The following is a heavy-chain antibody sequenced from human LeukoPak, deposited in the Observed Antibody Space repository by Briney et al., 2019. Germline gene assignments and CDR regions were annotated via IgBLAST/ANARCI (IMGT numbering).Heavy chain of an antibody. CDR2: ISGSGGST. D-gene: IGHD3-10*01. CDR1: GFTFSSYA. Sequence: GRSLRLSCAASGFTFSSYAMSWVRQAPGKGLEWVSAISGSGGSTYYADSVKGRFTISRDNSKNTLYLQMNSLRAEDTAVYYCAKDQPSGYYGSGSYLYFDYWGQGTLVTVSS. J-gene: IGHJ4*02. CDR3: AKDQPSGYYGSGSYLYFDY. V-gene: IGHV3-23*01.